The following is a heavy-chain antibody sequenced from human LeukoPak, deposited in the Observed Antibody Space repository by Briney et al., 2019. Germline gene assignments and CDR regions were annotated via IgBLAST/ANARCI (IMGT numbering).Heavy chain of an antibody. Sequence: ASVKVSCKASGYTFTSYGISWVRQAPGQGLEWMGWISAYNGNTNYAQKLQGRVTMTTDTSTGTAYMELRSLRSDDTAVYYCAGMADYYDSSGYYYSHAFDIWGQGTMVTVSS. CDR2: ISAYNGNT. J-gene: IGHJ3*02. D-gene: IGHD3-22*01. V-gene: IGHV1-18*01. CDR1: GYTFTSYG. CDR3: AGMADYYDSSGYYYSHAFDI.